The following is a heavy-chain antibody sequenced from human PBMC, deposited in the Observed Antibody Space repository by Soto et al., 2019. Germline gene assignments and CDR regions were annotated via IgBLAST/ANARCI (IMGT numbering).Heavy chain of an antibody. CDR1: GFTFSNYC. V-gene: IGHV3-33*01. Sequence: VWSLHLSCLSCGFTFSNYCMHSVRQAPGKGLEWVAGIDYNEINQYYIDPVKGRFTISRDQSKNTLYLQMNSLRAEDTAVYYCARDFCPVPTCYSNYWGQGTLVTVSS. CDR2: IDYNEINQ. D-gene: IGHD2-21*02. J-gene: IGHJ4*02. CDR3: ARDFCPVPTCYSNY.